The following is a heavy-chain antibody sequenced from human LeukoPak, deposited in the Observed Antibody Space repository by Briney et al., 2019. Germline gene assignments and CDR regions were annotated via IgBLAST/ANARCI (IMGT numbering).Heavy chain of an antibody. V-gene: IGHV3-23*01. CDR1: GFTFSSYA. D-gene: IGHD3-16*01. CDR3: ARDRQMIY. CDR2: ISGSGGST. Sequence: GGSLRLSCAASGFTFSSYAMSWVRQAPGKGLEWVSAISGSGGSTYYADSVKGRFTIPRDNAKNSLSLQMNSLRADDTAVYYCARDRQMIYWGQGTLVTVSS. J-gene: IGHJ4*02.